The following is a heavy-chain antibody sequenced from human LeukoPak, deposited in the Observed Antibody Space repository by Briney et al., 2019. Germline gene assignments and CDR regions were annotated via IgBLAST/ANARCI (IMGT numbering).Heavy chain of an antibody. V-gene: IGHV4-34*01. CDR1: GESFSAYF. CDR3: ARRHYDFWSGSPQPYDY. Sequence: SETLSLTCAVYGESFSAYFWNWIRQAPGKPLEYIGEINHRGSSHYNPSLKTRVTLSVDTSKNQFSLKLTSVTAADTAVYYCARRHYDFWSGSPQPYDYWGQGTLVTVSS. J-gene: IGHJ4*02. CDR2: INHRGSS. D-gene: IGHD3-3*01.